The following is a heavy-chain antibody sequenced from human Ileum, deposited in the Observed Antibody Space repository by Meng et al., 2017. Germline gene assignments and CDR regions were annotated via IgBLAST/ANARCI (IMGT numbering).Heavy chain of an antibody. CDR1: GYTFTNYA. CDR2: IIAGSGKT. Sequence: QVQLVQSGAEVKKPGAAAKVSCKASGYTFTNYAMHWVRQAPGQRLEWMGWIIAGSGKTKYSQRIQGRVSITRDSTANTVYMELSRLRYEDTAVYYCARDEGIPASLDSWGQGTLVTVSS. V-gene: IGHV1-3*01. CDR3: ARDEGIPASLDS. D-gene: IGHD2-2*01. J-gene: IGHJ4*02.